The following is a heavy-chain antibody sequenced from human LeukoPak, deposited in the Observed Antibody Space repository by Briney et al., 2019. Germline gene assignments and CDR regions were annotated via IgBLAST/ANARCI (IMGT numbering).Heavy chain of an antibody. D-gene: IGHD3-10*01. CDR2: IKGDGNEK. J-gene: IGHJ5*01. V-gene: IGHV3-7*01. CDR3: AKEGAYPIITYDS. CDR1: GFSFSRYW. Sequence: GGSLRLSCAASGFSFSRYWMNWVRQAPGKGLEWVANIKGDGNEKNYVDSVKGRFSISRDNARDSLYLQMDSLRAEDTAVYYCAKEGAYPIITYDSWGQGALVSVSS.